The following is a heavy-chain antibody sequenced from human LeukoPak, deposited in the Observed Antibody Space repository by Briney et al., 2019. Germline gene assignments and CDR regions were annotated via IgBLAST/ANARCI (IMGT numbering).Heavy chain of an antibody. J-gene: IGHJ3*02. D-gene: IGHD6-6*01. CDR1: GGSISSYY. V-gene: IGHV4-59*01. CDR3: ASLRGAYSSSSLFAFDI. Sequence: SETLSLTCTVSGGSISSYYWSWIRQPPGKGLEWIGYIYYSGSTNYNPSLKSRVTISVDTSKNQFSLKLSSVTAADTAVYYCASLRGAYSSSSLFAFDIWGQGTMVTVSS. CDR2: IYYSGST.